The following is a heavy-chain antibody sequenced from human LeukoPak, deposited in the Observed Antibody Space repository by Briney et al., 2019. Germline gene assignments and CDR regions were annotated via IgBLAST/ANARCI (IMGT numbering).Heavy chain of an antibody. CDR1: GFTFDDYD. D-gene: IGHD4-17*01. V-gene: IGHV3-20*04. Sequence: GGSLRLSCAASGFTFDDYDMSWVRQAPGKGLEWVSGINWNGGSTGYADSVTGRFTISRDNAKNSLYLQMNSLRAEDTALYYCARVLYGDYPFDYWGQGTLVTVSS. CDR2: INWNGGST. J-gene: IGHJ4*02. CDR3: ARVLYGDYPFDY.